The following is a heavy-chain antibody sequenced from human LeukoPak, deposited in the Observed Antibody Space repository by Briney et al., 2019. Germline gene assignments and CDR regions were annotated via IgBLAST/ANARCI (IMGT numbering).Heavy chain of an antibody. V-gene: IGHV4-59*01. D-gene: IGHD3-3*01. CDR2: IYYSGST. CDR1: GGSISSYY. CDR3: AREQYDFWSGYYHDAFDI. Sequence: SEPLSLTCTVSGGSISSYYWSWIRQPPGKGLEWIGYIYYSGSTNYNPSLKSRVTISVDTSKYQFSLKLSSVTAADTAVYYCAREQYDFWSGYYHDAFDIWGQGTMVTVSS. J-gene: IGHJ3*02.